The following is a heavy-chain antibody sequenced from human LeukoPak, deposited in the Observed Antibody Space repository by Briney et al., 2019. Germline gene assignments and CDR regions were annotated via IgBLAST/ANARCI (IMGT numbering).Heavy chain of an antibody. Sequence: PSETLSLTCAVYGGSFSGYYWSWIRQPPGKGLEWIGEINHSGSTNYNPSLKSRVTISVDTSKNQFSLKLSSVTAADTAVYYCAKVPEGDYYYYMDVWGKGTTVTISS. J-gene: IGHJ6*03. CDR3: AKVPEGDYYYYMDV. CDR1: GGSFSGYY. V-gene: IGHV4-34*01. CDR2: INHSGST.